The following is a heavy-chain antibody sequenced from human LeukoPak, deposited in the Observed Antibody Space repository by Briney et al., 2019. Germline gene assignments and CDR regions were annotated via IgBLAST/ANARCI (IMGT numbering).Heavy chain of an antibody. CDR1: GGTFSSYA. D-gene: IGHD1-26*01. V-gene: IGHV1-69*13. J-gene: IGHJ4*02. Sequence: ASVKVSCKASGGTFSSYAISWERQAPGQGLEWMGGIIPIFGTANYAQKFQGRVTITADESTSTAYMELSSLRSEDTAVYYCASGGVGYFDYWGQGTLVTVSS. CDR2: IIPIFGTA. CDR3: ASGGVGYFDY.